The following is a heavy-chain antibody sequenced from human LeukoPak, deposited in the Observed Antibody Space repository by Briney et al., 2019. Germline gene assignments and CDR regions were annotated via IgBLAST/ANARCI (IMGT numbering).Heavy chain of an antibody. V-gene: IGHV3-15*01. CDR1: GYTFSDSW. CDR2: IKSKKDGGTT. D-gene: IGHD3-10*01. J-gene: IGHJ4*02. CDR3: KAWFSGRPE. Sequence: GGSLRLSCAASGYTFSDSWMSWARQAPGKGLEWVGHIKSKKDGGTTDYAAPVEGRFTISRDDSKDTLYLRMNSLKTEDTGVYYCKAWFSGRPEGGQGTLVIVST.